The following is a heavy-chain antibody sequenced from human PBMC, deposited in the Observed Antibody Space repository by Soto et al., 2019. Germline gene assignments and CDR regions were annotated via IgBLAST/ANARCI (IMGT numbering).Heavy chain of an antibody. D-gene: IGHD3-3*01. J-gene: IGHJ4*02. CDR3: ASLNGGRFLDKGDY. CDR2: INHFGSP. Sequence: QVQLHQWGAGLLKPSETLSLTCGVYNGSFMGYYWTWVRQPPGKGLEWIGEINHFGSPNYNPSLKCRVAIAIDTSKHQFSLSLRSLTAAATGVYYCASLNGGRFLDKGDYWGQGILVTVSS. CDR1: NGSFMGYY. V-gene: IGHV4-34*01.